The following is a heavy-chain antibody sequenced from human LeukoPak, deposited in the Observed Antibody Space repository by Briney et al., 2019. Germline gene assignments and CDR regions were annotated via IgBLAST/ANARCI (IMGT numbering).Heavy chain of an antibody. CDR1: GFTFSNAW. CDR2: ISSSSSTI. CDR3: ASLLLWFGELWAFDY. Sequence: PGGSLRLSCAASGFTFSNAWMSWVRQAPGKGLEWVSYISSSSSTIYYADSVKGRFTISRDNAKNSLYLQMNSLRAEDTAVYYCASLLLWFGELWAFDYWGQGTLVTVSS. D-gene: IGHD3-10*01. J-gene: IGHJ4*02. V-gene: IGHV3-48*04.